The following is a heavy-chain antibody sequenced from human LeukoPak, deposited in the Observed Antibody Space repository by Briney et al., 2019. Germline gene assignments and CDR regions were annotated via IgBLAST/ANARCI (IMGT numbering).Heavy chain of an antibody. J-gene: IGHJ4*02. CDR2: ISDSGGSI. Sequence: PGGSLRLSCVASGFIFSTHAMSWVRLAPGRGLEWVSTISDSGGSIYYTECVKGRFTISRDNSMSTLSLQMKSLRVEDTALYYCARGYCSGGSCTWGLFDSWGQGTLVTVSS. CDR3: ARGYCSGGSCTWGLFDS. D-gene: IGHD2-15*01. CDR1: GFIFSTHA. V-gene: IGHV3-23*01.